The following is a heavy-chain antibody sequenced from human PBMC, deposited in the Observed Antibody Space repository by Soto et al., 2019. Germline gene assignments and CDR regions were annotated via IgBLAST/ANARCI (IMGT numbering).Heavy chain of an antibody. J-gene: IGHJ4*02. CDR2: IRDRAYNYAT. CDR3: TRLISAAQDY. Sequence: EVLLVESGGGLVQSGGSLKISCEASGFVFKDSSIHWVRQASGKGLEWVGRIRDRAYNYATAYAASVKGRFTISRDDSNNKAYLQMDSLKTEDTAIYYCTRLISAAQDYWGQGTLVTVSS. V-gene: IGHV3-73*01. CDR1: GFVFKDSS. D-gene: IGHD3-10*01.